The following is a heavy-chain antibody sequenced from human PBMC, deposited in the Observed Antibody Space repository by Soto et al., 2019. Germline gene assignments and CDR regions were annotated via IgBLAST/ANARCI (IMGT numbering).Heavy chain of an antibody. J-gene: IGHJ5*02. V-gene: IGHV1-8*01. CDR3: AREAPEENWFDP. CDR2: MNPNSGNT. Sequence: QVQLVQSGAEVKKPGASVKVSCKASGYTFSNYGISWVRQAPGQGLEWMGWMNPNSGNTGYAQKFQGRVTMTRNTSISTPYIELSSLRSEATAVYYCAREAPEENWFDPWGPGTLVTVSS. CDR1: GYTFSNYG. D-gene: IGHD2-2*01.